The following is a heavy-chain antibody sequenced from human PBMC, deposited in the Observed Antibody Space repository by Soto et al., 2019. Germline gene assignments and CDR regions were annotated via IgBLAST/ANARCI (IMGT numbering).Heavy chain of an antibody. CDR2: ISGSSGYT. CDR3: ARDRGGYGPPDV. D-gene: IGHD3-10*01. V-gene: IGHV3-11*06. J-gene: IGHJ6*02. CDR1: EFTFSDSY. Sequence: QVQLVESGGGLVKPGGSLRLSCAASEFTFSDSYMSWIRQAPGKGLQWVAYISGSSGYTGYADSVKGRFTISRDNAKNSLYLQMNSLRAEDTAVYYCARDRGGYGPPDVWGQGTTVTVSS.